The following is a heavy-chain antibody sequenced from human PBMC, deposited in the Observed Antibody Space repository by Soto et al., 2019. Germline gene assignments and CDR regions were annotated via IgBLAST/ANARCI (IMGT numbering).Heavy chain of an antibody. CDR1: GGSISSYY. D-gene: IGHD6-19*01. V-gene: IGHV4-59*01. CDR2: IYYSGST. CDR3: ARDPGRSSGWYKYAFDI. J-gene: IGHJ3*02. Sequence: SETPSLTCTVSGGSISSYYWSWIRQPPGKGLEWIGYIYYSGSTNYNPSLKSRVTISVDTSKNQFSLKLSSVTAADTAVYYCARDPGRSSGWYKYAFDIWGQGTMVTVSS.